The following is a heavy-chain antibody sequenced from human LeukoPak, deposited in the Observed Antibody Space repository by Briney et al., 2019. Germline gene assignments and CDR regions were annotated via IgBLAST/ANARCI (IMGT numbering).Heavy chain of an antibody. CDR1: GFTFSSYL. CDR2: IKQDGSEK. J-gene: IGHJ4*02. D-gene: IGHD3-16*02. CDR3: ARDPLRLGELSDGVDY. V-gene: IGHV3-7*01. Sequence: PGGSLRLSCAASGFTFSSYLMSWVRQAPGKGLEWVANIKQDGSEKYYVDSVKGRFTISRDNAKNSLYLQMNSLRAEDTAVYYCARDPLRLGELSDGVDYWGQGTLVTVSS.